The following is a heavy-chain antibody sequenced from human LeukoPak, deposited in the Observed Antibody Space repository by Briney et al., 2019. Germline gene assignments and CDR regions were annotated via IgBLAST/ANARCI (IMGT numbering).Heavy chain of an antibody. D-gene: IGHD1-26*01. J-gene: IGHJ6*03. Sequence: SETLSLTCTVSGGSISSYYWSWIRQPPGKGLEWIGYIYYSGSTNYNSSLKSRVTISVDTSKNQFSLKLSSVTAADTAVYYCARVSGGHSGSYYYYYYMDVWGKGTTVTVSS. CDR1: GGSISSYY. V-gene: IGHV4-59*01. CDR3: ARVSGGHSGSYYYYYYMDV. CDR2: IYYSGST.